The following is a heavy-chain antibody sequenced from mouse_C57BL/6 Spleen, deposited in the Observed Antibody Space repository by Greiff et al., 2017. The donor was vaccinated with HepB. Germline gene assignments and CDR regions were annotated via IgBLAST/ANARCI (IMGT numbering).Heavy chain of an antibody. V-gene: IGHV1-50*01. CDR2: IDPSDSYT. J-gene: IGHJ4*01. CDR3: ARQGYGNPYAMDY. CDR1: GYTFTSYW. D-gene: IGHD2-1*01. Sequence: VQLQQPGAELVKPGASVKLSCKASGYTFTSYWMQWVKQRPGQGLEWIGEIDPSDSYTNYNQKFKGKATLTVDTSSSTAYMQLSSLTSEDSAVYYCARQGYGNPYAMDYWGQGTSVTVSS.